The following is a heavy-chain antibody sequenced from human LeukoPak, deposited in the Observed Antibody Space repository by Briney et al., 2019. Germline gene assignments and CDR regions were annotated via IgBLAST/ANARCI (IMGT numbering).Heavy chain of an antibody. CDR1: GFTFSDYG. V-gene: IGHV3-30*02. J-gene: IGHJ3*02. CDR3: ANWGQYCSSTSCLSAFDI. Sequence: GGSLRLSCAASGFTFSDYGMHWVRQAPGKGLEWVAFIRNDGSNYYHADSVEGRFTISRDNSKNTLYLQMNSLRAEDTAVYYCANWGQYCSSTSCLSAFDIWGQGTMVTVSS. CDR2: IRNDGSNY. D-gene: IGHD2-2*01.